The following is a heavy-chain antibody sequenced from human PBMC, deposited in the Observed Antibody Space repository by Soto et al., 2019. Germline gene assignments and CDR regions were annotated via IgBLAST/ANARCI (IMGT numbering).Heavy chain of an antibody. J-gene: IGHJ6*02. D-gene: IGHD3-3*01. V-gene: IGHV1-2*02. CDR3: ARVPSGYYSDGYYGMDV. CDR2: INPNSGGT. Sequence: QVQLVQSGAEVKKPGASVKVSCKASGYTFTGYYMHWVRQAPGQGLEWMGWINPNSGGTNYAQKFQGGVTMTRDTSISTAYMELSRLRSDDTAVYYCARVPSGYYSDGYYGMDVWGQGTTVTVSS. CDR1: GYTFTGYY.